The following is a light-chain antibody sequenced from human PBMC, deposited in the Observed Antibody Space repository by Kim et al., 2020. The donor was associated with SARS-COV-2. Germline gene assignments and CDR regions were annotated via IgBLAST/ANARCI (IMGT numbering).Light chain of an antibody. V-gene: IGKV3-20*01. CDR1: ESVSSNN. Sequence: ETVLTQSPGTLSLSPGERATLSCGARESVSSNNLAWYQQKPGQAPRLLIYGAASRATGIPERFSGSGSGTDFTLTISRLEPEDFAVFYCQQYGRSWTFGQGTKVDIK. J-gene: IGKJ1*01. CDR2: GAA. CDR3: QQYGRSWT.